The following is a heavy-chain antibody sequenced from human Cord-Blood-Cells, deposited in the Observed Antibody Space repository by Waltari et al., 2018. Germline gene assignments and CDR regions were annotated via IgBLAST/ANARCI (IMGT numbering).Heavy chain of an antibody. CDR2: ISSSSRTI. CDR1: GFTFSSYS. CDR3: ASVTYGSGSYYNYYYYGMDV. D-gene: IGHD3-10*01. V-gene: IGHV3-48*01. Sequence: EVQLVESGGGLVQPGGSLRLSCAASGFTFSSYSMNWVRQDPGKGLEWVSYISSSSRTIYYADSVKGRFTISRDNAKNSLYLQMNSLRAEDTAVYYCASVTYGSGSYYNYYYYGMDVWGQGTTVTVSS. J-gene: IGHJ6*02.